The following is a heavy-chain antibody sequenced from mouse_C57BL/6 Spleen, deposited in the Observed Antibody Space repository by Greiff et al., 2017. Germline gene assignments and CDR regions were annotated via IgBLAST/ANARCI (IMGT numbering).Heavy chain of an antibody. V-gene: IGHV5-6*01. J-gene: IGHJ4*01. CDR3: ARQGVYSSGAMDY. D-gene: IGHD2-1*01. Sequence: EVKLMESGGDLVKPGGSLKLSCAASGFTFSSYGMSWVRQTPDKRLEWVATISSGGSYTYYPDSVKGRFTISRDNAKNTLYRQMSSLKSEDTAMYYCARQGVYSSGAMDYWGQGTSVTVSS. CDR2: ISSGGSYT. CDR1: GFTFSSYG.